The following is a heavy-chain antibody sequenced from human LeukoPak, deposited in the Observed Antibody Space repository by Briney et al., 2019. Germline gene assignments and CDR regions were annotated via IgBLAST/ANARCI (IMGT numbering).Heavy chain of an antibody. CDR1: GFTVSSNY. V-gene: IGHV3-53*01. CDR3: ARVNSERRNYYGMDV. D-gene: IGHD4-23*01. Sequence: GGSLRPSCAASGFTVSSNYMSWVRQAPGKGLEWVSVIYSGGSTYYADSVKGRFTISRDNSKNTLYLQMNSLRAEDTAVYYCARVNSERRNYYGMDVWGKGTTVTVSS. J-gene: IGHJ6*04. CDR2: IYSGGST.